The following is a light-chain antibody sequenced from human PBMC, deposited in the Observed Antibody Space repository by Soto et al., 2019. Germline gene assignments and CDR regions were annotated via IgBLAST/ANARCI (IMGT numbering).Light chain of an antibody. CDR3: QQYNNWPRT. V-gene: IGKV3-15*01. Sequence: ELVMTQSPATLSKSTGERATLSCRASQSVSSNLAWYQQKFGQAPRLLIYGASTRATGIPARFSGSGSGTEFTLTISSLQSEDLAVYYCQQYNNWPRTFGQGTKVDIK. CDR1: QSVSSN. CDR2: GAS. J-gene: IGKJ1*01.